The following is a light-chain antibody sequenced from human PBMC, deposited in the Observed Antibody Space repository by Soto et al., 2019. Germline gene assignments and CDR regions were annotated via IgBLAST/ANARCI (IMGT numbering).Light chain of an antibody. J-gene: IGKJ4*01. CDR1: QSISSW. CDR2: KAS. Sequence: DIQMTQSPSTLSASVGDRVTITCRASQSISSWLAWYQQKPGKAPNLLIYKASSLESGVPSRFSGSGSGTDFTLTISSLQPDDFATYFCQQYSGYPLTFGGGTKVEIK. CDR3: QQYSGYPLT. V-gene: IGKV1-5*03.